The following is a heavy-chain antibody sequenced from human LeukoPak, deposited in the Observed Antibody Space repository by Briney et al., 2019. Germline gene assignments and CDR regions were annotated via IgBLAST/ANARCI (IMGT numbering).Heavy chain of an antibody. D-gene: IGHD3/OR15-3a*01. CDR2: IKLDGSEK. CDR3: ARDQYDTWSRRGNFDS. J-gene: IGHJ4*02. Sequence: GGSLSLSCVASGFTFGKYWMSWVRQAPGKGLEWVANIKLDGSEKNYVESVKGRFTISRDNTKNSLYLQMNSLRPEDTAVFYCARDQYDTWSRRGNFDSWGQGTLVIVSS. CDR1: GFTFGKYW. V-gene: IGHV3-7*03.